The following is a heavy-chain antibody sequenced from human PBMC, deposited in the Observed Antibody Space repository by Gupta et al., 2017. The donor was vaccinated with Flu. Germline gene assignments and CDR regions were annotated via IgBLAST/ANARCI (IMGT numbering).Heavy chain of an antibody. CDR2: IYYSGRP. D-gene: IGHD6-13*01. J-gene: IGHJ4*02. CDR3: ARLGYSSSWVDS. Sequence: GWIRQPPGKGLDWIGSIYYSGRPYYNPALKSRVTRSVDTSKNQFSLKLSSVTAADTAVYYCARLGYSSSWVDSWGQGTLVTVSS. V-gene: IGHV4-39*01.